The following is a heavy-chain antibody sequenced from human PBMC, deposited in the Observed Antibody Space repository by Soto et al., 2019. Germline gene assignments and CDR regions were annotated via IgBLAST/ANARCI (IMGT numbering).Heavy chain of an antibody. D-gene: IGHD3-16*02. V-gene: IGHV4-34*01. CDR1: GGSFSGYS. J-gene: IGHJ6*02. CDR3: ARGYYDYVWGSYRYYYGMDV. CDR2: INHSGST. Sequence: SETLSLTCAVYGGSFSGYSWSWIRQPPGKGLEWIGEINHSGSTNYNPSLKSRVTISVDTSKNQFSLKLSSVTAADTAVYYCARGYYDYVWGSYRYYYGMDVWGQGTTVTVSS.